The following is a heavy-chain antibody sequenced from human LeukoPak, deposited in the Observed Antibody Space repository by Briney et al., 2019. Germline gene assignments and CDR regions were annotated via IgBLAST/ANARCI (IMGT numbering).Heavy chain of an antibody. CDR1: GGSISSHY. CDR2: IYYSGST. J-gene: IGHJ4*02. CDR3: ARADYDSSVGY. D-gene: IGHD3-22*01. Sequence: SETPSLTCSVSGGSISSHYWSWIRQPPGKGLEWIGYIYYSGSTNYNPSLKSRVSISVDTSKNQFSLKLRSVTAADTAVYYCARADYDSSVGYWGQGTLVTVSS. V-gene: IGHV4-59*11.